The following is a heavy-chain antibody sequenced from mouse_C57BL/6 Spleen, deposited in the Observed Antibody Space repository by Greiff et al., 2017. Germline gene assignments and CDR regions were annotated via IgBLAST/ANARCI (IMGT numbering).Heavy chain of an antibody. CDR1: GFPITSGYY. V-gene: IGHV12-3*01. J-gene: IGHJ3*01. D-gene: IGHD3-2*02. CDR3: AGGRFGSGYVTY. Sequence: VQGVESGPGLVKPSQSLFLTCSITGFPITSGYYWIWIRQSPGKPLEWMGYITHSGETFYNPSLQSPISITRETSKNQFFLKWTSVTTEDTAMYYCAGGRFGSGYVTYWGQGTLVTVSA. CDR2: ITHSGET.